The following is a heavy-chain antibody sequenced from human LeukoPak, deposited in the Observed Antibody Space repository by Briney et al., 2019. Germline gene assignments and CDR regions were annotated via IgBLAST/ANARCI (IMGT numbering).Heavy chain of an antibody. CDR1: GYTFTSYY. CDR3: ARVPREVFGVVISDYFDY. D-gene: IGHD3-3*01. J-gene: IGHJ4*02. Sequence: GASVKVSCKASGYTFTSYYMHWVRQAPGQGLEWMGIINPSGGSTSYAQKFQGRVTMTRDTSTSTVYMELSSLRSEDTAVYCCARVPREVFGVVISDYFDYWGQGTLVTVSS. CDR2: INPSGGST. V-gene: IGHV1-46*01.